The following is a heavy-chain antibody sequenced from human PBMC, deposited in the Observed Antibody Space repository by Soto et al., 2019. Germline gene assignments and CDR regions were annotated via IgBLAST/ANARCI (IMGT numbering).Heavy chain of an antibody. J-gene: IGHJ3*02. CDR2: IYYSGST. CDR3: ATFIVTTGTTLDAFDI. V-gene: IGHV4-61*08. Sequence: NPSETLSLTCTVSGGSISSGGYYWSWIRQHPGKGLEWIGYIYYSGSTNYNPSLKSRVTISVDTSKNQFSLKLSSVTAADTAVYYCATFIVTTGTTLDAFDIWGQGTMVTVSS. D-gene: IGHD1-1*01. CDR1: GGSISSGGYY.